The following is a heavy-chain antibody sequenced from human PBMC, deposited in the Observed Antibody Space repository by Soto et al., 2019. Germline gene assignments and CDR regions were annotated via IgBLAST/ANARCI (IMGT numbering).Heavy chain of an antibody. CDR2: IWYDGSNK. J-gene: IGHJ4*02. CDR1: GFTFSSYG. CDR3: VRGNLGYFRGDSCSPIDY. V-gene: IGHV3-33*01. Sequence: GGSLRLSCAASGFTFSSYGMHWVRQAPGKGLEWVAVIWYDGSNKYYADSVKGRFTISRDNSKNTLYLQMNSLRAEDTAVYYCVRGNLGYFRGDSCSPIDYWGQGTRVTDSS. D-gene: IGHD2-15*01.